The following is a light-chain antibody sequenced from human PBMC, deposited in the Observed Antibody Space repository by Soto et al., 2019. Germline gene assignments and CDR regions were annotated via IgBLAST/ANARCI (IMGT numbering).Light chain of an antibody. CDR3: QQYHIYSGT. CDR1: QSVSSH. J-gene: IGKJ1*01. V-gene: IGKV3-15*01. CDR2: DAS. Sequence: EIVMTQSPATLSVSPGEGATVSCRASQSVSSHLAWYQHKPGQAPRFLLYDASTRATGIPARFSGSGAGTEFTLTINSLQPDDFATYYCQQYHIYSGTFGQGTKVDIK.